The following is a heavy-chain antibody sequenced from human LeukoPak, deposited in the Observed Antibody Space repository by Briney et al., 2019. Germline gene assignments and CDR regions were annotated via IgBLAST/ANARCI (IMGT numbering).Heavy chain of an antibody. V-gene: IGHV1-18*04. CDR3: ARDVLRLYCGGDCYPVDY. Sequence: ASVKVSCKASGYTFTGYYMHWVRQAPGQGLEWMGWISVYSGNPSYAQNFQGRLTMTRDTSTNTAYMELRSLRSDDTAVYYCARDVLRLYCGGDCYPVDYWGQGTLVIVSS. D-gene: IGHD2-21*02. J-gene: IGHJ4*02. CDR1: GYTFTGYY. CDR2: ISVYSGNP.